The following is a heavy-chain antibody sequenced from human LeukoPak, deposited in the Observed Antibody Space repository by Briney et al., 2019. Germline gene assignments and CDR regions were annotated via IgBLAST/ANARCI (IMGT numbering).Heavy chain of an antibody. Sequence: PGGSLRLSCAAPGFTFSSYAMHWVRQAPGKGLEWVAVISYDGSNKYYADSVKGRFTISRDNSKNTLYLQMNSLRAEDTAVYYCARDPSYYGSGSYSPPGDYWGQGTLVTVSS. D-gene: IGHD3-10*01. J-gene: IGHJ4*02. CDR3: ARDPSYYGSGSYSPPGDY. CDR1: GFTFSSYA. V-gene: IGHV3-30-3*01. CDR2: ISYDGSNK.